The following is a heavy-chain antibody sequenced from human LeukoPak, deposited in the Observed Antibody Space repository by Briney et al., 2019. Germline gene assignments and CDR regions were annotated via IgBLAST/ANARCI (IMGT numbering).Heavy chain of an antibody. Sequence: GGSLRLSCAASGFTYSSYGLHWVRQAPGKGLEWVALIHDDGNNKYYADSVKGRFTISRDNSKNMLYLQMNSLRVEDTAVYYCARVFGGYYYYMDVWGKGTTVTVSS. CDR3: ARVFGGYYYYMDV. J-gene: IGHJ6*03. V-gene: IGHV3-30*02. CDR1: GFTYSSYG. D-gene: IGHD4-23*01. CDR2: IHDDGNNK.